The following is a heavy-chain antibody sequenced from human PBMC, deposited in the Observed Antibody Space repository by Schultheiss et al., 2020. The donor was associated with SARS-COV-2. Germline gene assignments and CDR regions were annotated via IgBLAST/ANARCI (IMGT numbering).Heavy chain of an antibody. J-gene: IGHJ4*02. CDR2: ISGSGGST. D-gene: IGHD3-3*01. V-gene: IGHV3-23*01. Sequence: GGSLRLSCAASGFTFSSYAMSWVRQAPGKGLEWVSAISGSGGSTYYADSVKGRFTISRDNSKNTLYLQMNSLRAEDTAVYYCARVIRVLRPLDRGDYFDYWGQGTLVTVSS. CDR1: GFTFSSYA. CDR3: ARVIRVLRPLDRGDYFDY.